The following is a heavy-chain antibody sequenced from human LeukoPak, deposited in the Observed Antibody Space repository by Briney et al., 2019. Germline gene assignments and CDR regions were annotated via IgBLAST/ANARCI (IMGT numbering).Heavy chain of an antibody. D-gene: IGHD3-3*01. V-gene: IGHV3-66*01. CDR3: ARDRPKPPPQYYDFWSGYYGGWFDP. CDR1: GFTVSSNY. Sequence: GGSLRLSCAASGFTVSSNYMSWVRQAPGKGLEWVSVIYSGGSTYYADSVKGRFTISRYNSKNTLYLQMNSLRAEDTAVYYCARDRPKPPPQYYDFWSGYYGGWFDPWGQGTLVTVSS. J-gene: IGHJ5*02. CDR2: IYSGGST.